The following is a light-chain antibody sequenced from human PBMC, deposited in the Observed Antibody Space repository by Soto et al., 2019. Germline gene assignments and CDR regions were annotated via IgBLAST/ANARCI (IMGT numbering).Light chain of an antibody. V-gene: IGLV2-14*02. CDR1: SSDVGSYDL. J-gene: IGLJ2*01. CDR2: NVS. Sequence: QSVLTQPASVPGSPGQSITFSCTGASSDVGSYDLVSWYQQHPGKAPKLLIFNVSNRPSGVSHRFSGSKSGNAASLPISGLQSEDEADYYCFSSSTSSTVVLSGGTKLTV. CDR3: FSSSTSSTVV.